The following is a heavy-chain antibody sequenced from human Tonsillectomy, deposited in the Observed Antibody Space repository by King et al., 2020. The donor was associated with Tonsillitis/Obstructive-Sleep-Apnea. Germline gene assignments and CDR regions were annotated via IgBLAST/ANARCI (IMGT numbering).Heavy chain of an antibody. V-gene: IGHV3-9*01. CDR1: GFTFDDYA. Sequence: VQLVESGGGLVQPGRSLRLSCAASGFTFDDYAMHWVRQAPGKGLEWVSGISWNRGRIGYADSVKGRFTISRDKGTNFLYLQMNSLRAEDTVLYYCSKDMSADGYKCHSFDYWGQGTLVTVSS. CDR2: ISWNRGRI. J-gene: IGHJ4*02. D-gene: IGHD5-24*01. CDR3: SKDMSADGYKCHSFDY.